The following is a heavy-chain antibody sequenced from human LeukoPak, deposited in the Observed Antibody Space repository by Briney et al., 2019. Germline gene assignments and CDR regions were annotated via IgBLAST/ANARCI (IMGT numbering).Heavy chain of an antibody. CDR2: IYSSGRT. Sequence: PSETLSLTCTVSGDSINSNNYYWSWIRQPAGKGLEWIGRIYSSGRTNYNPSLKSRLSMSVDTPNKQFSLNLRSVTAADTAVYYCVRGPYGSSISNWFDPWGQGLLVTVSS. D-gene: IGHD3-10*01. J-gene: IGHJ5*02. V-gene: IGHV4-61*02. CDR1: GDSINSNNYY. CDR3: VRGPYGSSISNWFDP.